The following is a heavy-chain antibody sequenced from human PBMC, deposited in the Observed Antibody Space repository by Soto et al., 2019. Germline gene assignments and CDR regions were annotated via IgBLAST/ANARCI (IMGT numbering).Heavy chain of an antibody. D-gene: IGHD5-12*01. CDR1: GGTFSSYA. Sequence: SVKVSCKASGGTFSSYAISWARPAPGQGLEWMGGIIPIFGTANYAQKFQGRVTITADESTSTAYMELSSLRSEDTAVYYCAREGRYSGSVDYWGQGTLVTVSS. CDR2: IIPIFGTA. J-gene: IGHJ4*02. CDR3: AREGRYSGSVDY. V-gene: IGHV1-69*13.